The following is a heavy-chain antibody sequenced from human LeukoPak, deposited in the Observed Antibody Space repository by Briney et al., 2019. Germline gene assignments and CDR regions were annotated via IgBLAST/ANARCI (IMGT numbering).Heavy chain of an antibody. V-gene: IGHV3-7*01. J-gene: IGHJ4*02. D-gene: IGHD5-18*01. CDR2: IKQDGSEK. CDR3: ARVGRGYSFNVYCFDY. Sequence: GGSLRLSCAASGFTFSSYWMSWVRQAPGKGLEWVANIKQDGSEKYYVDSVKGRFTISRDNAKNTLYLQMNNLRAQDTAVYYCARVGRGYSFNVYCFDYWGQGTLVTVSS. CDR1: GFTFSSYW.